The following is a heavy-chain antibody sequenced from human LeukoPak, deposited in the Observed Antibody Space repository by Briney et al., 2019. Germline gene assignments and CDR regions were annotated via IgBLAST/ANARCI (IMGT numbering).Heavy chain of an antibody. D-gene: IGHD4-17*01. V-gene: IGHV5-51*01. Sequence: GESLKISCKGSGYSLSSYWIGWVRQMPGKGLEWMGIIYPGDSDTRYSPSFQGQVTISADKSISTAYLQWSSLKASDTAMYYCACATTVTSFDYWGQGTLVTVSS. CDR3: ACATTVTSFDY. CDR1: GYSLSSYW. CDR2: IYPGDSDT. J-gene: IGHJ4*02.